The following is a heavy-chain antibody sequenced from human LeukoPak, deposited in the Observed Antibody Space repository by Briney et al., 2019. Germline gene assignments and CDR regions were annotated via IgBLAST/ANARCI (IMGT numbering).Heavy chain of an antibody. CDR3: ARGDWGFPIDF. Sequence: SETLSLTCAVYGVSFSGDYWSWIRQRPGKGLEWIGEINYSGSTNYNPSLKSGVTISVDTSKHQFSVKLSSVTAADTAVYLCARGDWGFPIDFWGQGTLVTVSS. D-gene: IGHD3-9*01. V-gene: IGHV4-34*01. CDR1: GVSFSGDY. CDR2: INYSGST. J-gene: IGHJ4*02.